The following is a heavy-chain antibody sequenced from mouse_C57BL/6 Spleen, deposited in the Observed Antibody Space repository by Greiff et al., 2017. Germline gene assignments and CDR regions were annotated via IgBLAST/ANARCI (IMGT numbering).Heavy chain of an antibody. V-gene: IGHV1-74*01. D-gene: IGHD2-5*01. Sequence: VQLQQPGAELVKPGASVKVSCKASGYTFTSYWMHWVKQSPGQGLEWIGRIHPSASDTNYNQKFKGKATLTVDKASSTDYMKLSSVASEDSAVYYGAMRGYYSNDWYVDVWGTGTTVTVSS. CDR2: IHPSASDT. CDR3: AMRGYYSNDWYVDV. J-gene: IGHJ1*03. CDR1: GYTFTSYW.